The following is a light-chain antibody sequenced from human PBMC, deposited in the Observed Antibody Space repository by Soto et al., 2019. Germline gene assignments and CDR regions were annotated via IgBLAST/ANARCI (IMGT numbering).Light chain of an antibody. Sequence: VMTQSPATLSVSPVERVTLSCSASQSVATNLAWYQQRPGQAPGLLIYGASKRAIGLPARFSGSGSGTEFTLTISSLQSEDFAVYYCQQYNDWPQTLGQGTKVDIK. CDR1: QSVATN. CDR3: QQYNDWPQT. V-gene: IGKV3-15*01. J-gene: IGKJ1*01. CDR2: GAS.